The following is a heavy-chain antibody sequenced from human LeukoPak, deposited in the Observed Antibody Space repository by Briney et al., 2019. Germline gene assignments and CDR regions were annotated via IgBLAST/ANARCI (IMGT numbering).Heavy chain of an antibody. CDR1: GGSITSTSYY. J-gene: IGHJ6*04. CDR2: MYFGGST. V-gene: IGHV4-39*07. D-gene: IGHD3-10*01. Sequence: SETLSLTCTVSGGSITSTSYYWGWIRQPPGKGLEWIGSMYFGGSTYYNPSLKSRVTISLDTPKNQFSLKLSSVTAADTAVYYCARDRGGNGSGDVWGKGTTVTISS. CDR3: ARDRGGNGSGDV.